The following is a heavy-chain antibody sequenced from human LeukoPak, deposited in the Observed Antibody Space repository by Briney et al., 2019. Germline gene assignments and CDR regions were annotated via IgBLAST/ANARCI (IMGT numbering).Heavy chain of an antibody. V-gene: IGHV4-34*01. CDR1: GGSFSGYY. J-gene: IGHJ4*02. Sequence: PSETLSLTCAVYGGSFSGYYWSWIRQPPGEGLEWIGEINHSGSTNYNPSLKSRVTISVDTSKNQFSLKLSSVTAADTAVYYCARGSGITMIPYFDYWGQGTLVTVSS. D-gene: IGHD3-22*01. CDR3: ARGSGITMIPYFDY. CDR2: INHSGST.